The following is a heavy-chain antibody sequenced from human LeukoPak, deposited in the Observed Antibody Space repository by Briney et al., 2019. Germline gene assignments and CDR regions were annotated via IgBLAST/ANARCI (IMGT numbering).Heavy chain of an antibody. Sequence: GGSLRLSCTASGFTFSDYYMSWIRQAPGKGLEWVSYISSSDSTIYYADSVKGRFTISRDNAKNSLYLQMNSLRAEDTAVYYCARPVRYGSGSYYTPTNWFDPWGQGTLVTVSS. D-gene: IGHD3-10*01. J-gene: IGHJ5*02. CDR1: GFTFSDYY. V-gene: IGHV3-11*01. CDR2: ISSSDSTI. CDR3: ARPVRYGSGSYYTPTNWFDP.